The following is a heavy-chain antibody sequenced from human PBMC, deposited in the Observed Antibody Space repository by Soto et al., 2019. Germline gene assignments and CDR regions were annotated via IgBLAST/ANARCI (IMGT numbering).Heavy chain of an antibody. D-gene: IGHD5-12*01. CDR1: GGSISSSSYY. CDR3: ARHVATVTIYWYFDL. CDR2: IYYSGST. J-gene: IGHJ2*01. Sequence: QLQLQESGPGLVKPSETLSLTCTVSGGSISSSSYYWGWIRQPPGKGLEWIGSIYYSGSTYYNPSLQSRVTISVDTSKNQFSLKLSSVTAADTAVYYCARHVATVTIYWYFDLWGRGTLVTVSS. V-gene: IGHV4-39*01.